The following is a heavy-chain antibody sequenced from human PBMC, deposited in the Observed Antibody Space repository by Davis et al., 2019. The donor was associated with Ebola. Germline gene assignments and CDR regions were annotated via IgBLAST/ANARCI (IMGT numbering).Heavy chain of an antibody. Sequence: ASVKVSCKASGYTFTGYYMHWVRQAPGQGLEWMGWINPNSGGTNYAQKFQGRVTMTRAKSISTAYMELSRLRSDDTAVYYWASFMTTVNNLFDYWGQGTLVTVSS. V-gene: IGHV1-2*02. CDR3: ASFMTTVNNLFDY. CDR1: GYTFTGYY. D-gene: IGHD4-17*01. J-gene: IGHJ4*02. CDR2: INPNSGGT.